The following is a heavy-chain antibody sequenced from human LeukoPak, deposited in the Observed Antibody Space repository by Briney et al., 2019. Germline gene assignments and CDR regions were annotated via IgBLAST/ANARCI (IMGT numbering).Heavy chain of an antibody. CDR1: GGSISSYF. D-gene: IGHD2-2*01. Sequence: SETLSLTCTVSGGSISSYFWAWIRQPAGQGLEWIGRIYSSGSTNYNPSLKSRVTMSIDTSKNQFSLSLSSVTAAGTAVYFCARFSTTSRTLDYWGQGTLVTVSS. CDR3: ARFSTTSRTLDY. V-gene: IGHV4-4*07. CDR2: IYSSGST. J-gene: IGHJ4*02.